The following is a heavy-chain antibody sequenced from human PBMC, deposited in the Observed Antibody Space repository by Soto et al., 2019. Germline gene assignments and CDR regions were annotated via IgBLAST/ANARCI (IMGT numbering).Heavy chain of an antibody. V-gene: IGHV5-51*01. D-gene: IGHD5-18*01. CDR1: GYSFTSYW. CDR3: ARVRDTAMAGEYYYYGMDV. Sequence: GESLKISCKGSGYSFTSYWIGWVRQMPGKGLEWMGIIYPGDSDTRYSPSLQGQVTISADKSIKPAYLQWSSLKASDTAMYYCARVRDTAMAGEYYYYGMDVWGKGTKGTVS. J-gene: IGHJ6*04. CDR2: IYPGDSDT.